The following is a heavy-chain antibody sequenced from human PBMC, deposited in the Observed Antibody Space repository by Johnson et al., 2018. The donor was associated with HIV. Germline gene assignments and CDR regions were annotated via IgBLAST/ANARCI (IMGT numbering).Heavy chain of an antibody. J-gene: IGHJ3*02. V-gene: IGHV3-9*01. CDR3: ARRLWFRNLYDAFDI. Sequence: VQLVESGGGLVQPGGSLRLSCAASGFTFSSYDMHWVRQGPGKGLEWVSSFTWNSDKFSYADSVKGRFAISRDNAKNSLHLQMNSLRGEDTALYYCARRLWFRNLYDAFDIWGQGTMVTVSS. CDR2: FTWNSDKF. D-gene: IGHD3-10*01. CDR1: GFTFSSYD.